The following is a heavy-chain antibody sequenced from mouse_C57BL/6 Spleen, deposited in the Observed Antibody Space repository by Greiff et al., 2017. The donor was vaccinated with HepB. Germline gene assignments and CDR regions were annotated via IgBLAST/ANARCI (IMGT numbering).Heavy chain of an antibody. CDR2: INTNYGTT. J-gene: IGHJ2*01. D-gene: IGHD1-1*01. V-gene: IGHV1-39*01. CDR1: GYSFTDDN. Sequence: EVQLQQSGPELVKPGASVKISCKASGYSFTDDNMNWVNQSNGKSLEWIGVINTNYGTTSYNQKFKGKATLTVDKSSSTAYMQLNSLTSEDSEVYYCGKYAEVVAPLFDYWGQGTPLTVSS. CDR3: GKYAEVVAPLFDY.